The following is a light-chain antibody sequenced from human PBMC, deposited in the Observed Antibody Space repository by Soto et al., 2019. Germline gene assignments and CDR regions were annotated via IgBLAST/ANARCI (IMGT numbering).Light chain of an antibody. CDR3: QQRSDWPST. Sequence: EIVLTQSPGTLSLSPGERATLSCRASQSVSGYLAWYQQKPCQAPRLLIYDASNRDTGIPARFSGSGSGTDWTLTISSLEPEDCAIYYCQQRSDWPSTFGQGTKVDI. J-gene: IGKJ1*01. CDR2: DAS. CDR1: QSVSGY. V-gene: IGKV3-11*01.